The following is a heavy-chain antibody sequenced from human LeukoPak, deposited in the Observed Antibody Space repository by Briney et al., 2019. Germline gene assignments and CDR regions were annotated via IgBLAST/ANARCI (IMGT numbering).Heavy chain of an antibody. CDR2: INGDGSST. V-gene: IGHV3-74*01. D-gene: IGHD6-19*01. CDR3: GRGNTSGWPDYFDY. J-gene: IGHJ4*02. Sequence: GGSLRLSCAASGFTLSRYWMHWVRQAPGKGLVWVSRINGDGSSTPYANSVKGRFTISRDNAKNTLYLQMHSLRADDTAVYYCGRGNTSGWPDYFDYWGPGSVVTGSS. CDR1: GFTLSRYW.